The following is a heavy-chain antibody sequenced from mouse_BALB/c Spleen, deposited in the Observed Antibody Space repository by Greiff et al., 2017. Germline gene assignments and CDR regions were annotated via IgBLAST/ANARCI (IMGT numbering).Heavy chain of an antibody. CDR1: GYTFTSYY. Sequence: QVQLKQSGPELVKPGASVRISCKASGYTFTSYYIHWVKQRPGQGLEWIGWIYPGNVNTKYNEKFKGKATLTADKSSSTAYMQLSSLTSEDSAVYFCARWRGSDSFDYWGQGTTLTVSS. J-gene: IGHJ2*01. CDR2: IYPGNVNT. CDR3: ARWRGSDSFDY. V-gene: IGHV1S56*01.